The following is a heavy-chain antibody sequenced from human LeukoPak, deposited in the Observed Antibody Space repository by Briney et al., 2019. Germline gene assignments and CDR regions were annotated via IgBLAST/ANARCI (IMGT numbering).Heavy chain of an antibody. CDR2: ISSGGSTI. D-gene: IGHD3-9*01. V-gene: IGHV3-48*03. CDR3: RRDAPEDILTGYSDYYGMDV. J-gene: IGHJ6*04. Sequence: GRSPRPSCAASGLTFSSYGMNWVRHPPRNGLEWGSYISSGGSTINYPDSVKGRFTNSRANTKNSLYLQMNSLRAEDTGAYYCRRDAPEDILTGYSDYYGMDVWGKGTTVTVSS. CDR1: GLTFSSYG.